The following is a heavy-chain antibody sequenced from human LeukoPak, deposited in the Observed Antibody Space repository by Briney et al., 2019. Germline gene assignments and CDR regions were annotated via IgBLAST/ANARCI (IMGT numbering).Heavy chain of an antibody. CDR2: IGTTVHGATT. V-gene: IGHV3-49*03. CDR3: CTGGSHDWGTPDY. CDR1: GFDFGDYA. D-gene: IGHD1-26*01. Sequence: PGGSLRLSCTASGFDFGDYAMSWFRQAPGKGLEWIGFIGTTVHGATTQYAASVKGRFRISRDDSKSIAYLQMNSLKTEDTAMFYCCTGGSHDWGTPDYWGQGTLVTVSS. J-gene: IGHJ4*02.